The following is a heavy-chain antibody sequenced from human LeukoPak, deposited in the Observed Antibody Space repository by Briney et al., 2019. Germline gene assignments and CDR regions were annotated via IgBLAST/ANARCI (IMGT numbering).Heavy chain of an antibody. CDR3: ARALYLITSTYYFDY. J-gene: IGHJ4*02. CDR2: INPNSGGT. Sequence: ASVKVSCKASAYTFTGYYIHWVRQAPGQGLEWMGWINPNSGGTYYAQKFQGRVTMTTDTSITTAYMELISLRSDDTAVYYCARALYLITSTYYFDYWGQGTLVTVSS. CDR1: AYTFTGYY. V-gene: IGHV1-2*02. D-gene: IGHD2-2*02.